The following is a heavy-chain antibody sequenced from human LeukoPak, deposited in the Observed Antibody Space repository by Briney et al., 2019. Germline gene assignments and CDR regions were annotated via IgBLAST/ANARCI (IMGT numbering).Heavy chain of an antibody. J-gene: IGHJ4*02. V-gene: IGHV3-23*01. CDR1: GFTFSSYA. Sequence: GGSLRLSCAASGFTFSSYAMSWVRQAPGKGLEWVSGIIDSGESTYYANFAKGRFTISRDNSNNTLYLQMNSLRAEDTAVYYCVRGGATGGRFENWGQGILVTVSS. CDR3: VRGGATGGRFEN. CDR2: IIDSGEST. D-gene: IGHD1-26*01.